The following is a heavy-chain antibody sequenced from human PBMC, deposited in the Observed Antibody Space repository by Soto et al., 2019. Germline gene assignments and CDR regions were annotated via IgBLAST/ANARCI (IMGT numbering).Heavy chain of an antibody. D-gene: IGHD6-19*01. CDR1: GYTLTGYY. Sequence: GASMKVSCKPSGYTLTGYYMHWGRQAPGQGLEWMGWISPNSGGTNYAQKFQGRATMTRDTSTSTAYMELSRLRSDDTAVYYCAREPYSSGWYWFDPWGQGTLVTVSS. CDR2: ISPNSGGT. J-gene: IGHJ5*02. CDR3: AREPYSSGWYWFDP. V-gene: IGHV1-2*02.